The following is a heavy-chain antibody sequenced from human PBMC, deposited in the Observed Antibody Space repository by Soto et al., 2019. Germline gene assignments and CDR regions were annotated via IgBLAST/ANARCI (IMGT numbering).Heavy chain of an antibody. J-gene: IGHJ4*02. V-gene: IGHV3-23*01. Sequence: LRLSCAASGFTFSSYAMSWVRQAPGKGLEWVSAISGSGGSTYYADSVKGRFTISRDNSKNTLYLQMNSLRAEDTAVYYCAKSYCGGDRYSDFDYWGQGTLVTVSS. CDR3: AKSYCGGDRYSDFDY. CDR1: GFTFSSYA. CDR2: ISGSGGST. D-gene: IGHD2-21*02.